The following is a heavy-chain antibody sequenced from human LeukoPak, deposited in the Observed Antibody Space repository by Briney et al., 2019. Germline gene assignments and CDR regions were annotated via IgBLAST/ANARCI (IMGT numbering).Heavy chain of an antibody. CDR2: IWYDGSNK. CDR3: AREYGMDV. CDR1: GFNFSTYS. J-gene: IGHJ6*02. V-gene: IGHV3-33*08. Sequence: GGSLRLSCAASGFNFSTYSMNWVRQAPGKGLEWVAVIWYDGSNKYYADSVKGRFTISRDNSKNTLYLQMNSLRAEDTAVYYCAREYGMDVWGQGTTVTVSS.